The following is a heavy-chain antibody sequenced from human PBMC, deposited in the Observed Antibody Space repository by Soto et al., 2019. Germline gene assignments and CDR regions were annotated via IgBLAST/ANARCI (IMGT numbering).Heavy chain of an antibody. D-gene: IGHD6-19*01. CDR2: INAGNGNT. V-gene: IGHV1-3*05. CDR1: GYTFTGYA. CDR3: ARAVAVPADFNY. Sequence: QVQLVQSGDEEKKPGASVKVSCKASGYTFTGYAVHWVRHAPGQRLEWMGWINAGNGNTKYSQKFQGRVTITRDTSASTAYMELSSLRSEDTAVYYCARAVAVPADFNYWGQGTLVTVSS. J-gene: IGHJ4*02.